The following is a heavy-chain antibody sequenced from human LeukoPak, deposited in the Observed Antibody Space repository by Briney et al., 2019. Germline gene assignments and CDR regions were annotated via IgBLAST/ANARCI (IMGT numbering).Heavy chain of an antibody. CDR1: GYTFTGYY. J-gene: IGHJ6*02. V-gene: IGHV1-2*02. Sequence: ASVKVSCKAFGYTFTGYYMHWVRQAPGQGLEWMGWINPNSGGTNYAQKFQGRVTMTRDTSISTAYMELSRLRSDDTAVYYCARTPRIVVVSYYYGMDVWGQGTTVTVSS. CDR3: ARTPRIVVVSYYYGMDV. CDR2: INPNSGGT. D-gene: IGHD2-2*01.